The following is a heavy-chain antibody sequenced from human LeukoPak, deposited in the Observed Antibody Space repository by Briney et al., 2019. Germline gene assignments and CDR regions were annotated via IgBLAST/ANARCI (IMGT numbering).Heavy chain of an antibody. CDR3: ARRGTSWYYFDY. CDR2: IYYSGST. V-gene: IGHV4-39*01. J-gene: IGHJ4*02. CDR1: GGSISSSNYY. Sequence: SETLSLTCTVSGGSISSSNYYWGWIRQPPGKGLEWIGSIYYSGSTYYNPSLKSRVTISVDTSKNQFSLKLTSVTATDTAVYYCARRGTSWYYFDYWGLGTLVTVSS.